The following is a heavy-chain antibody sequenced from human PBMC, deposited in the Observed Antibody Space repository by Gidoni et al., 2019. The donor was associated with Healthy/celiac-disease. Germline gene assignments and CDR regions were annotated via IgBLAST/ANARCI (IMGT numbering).Heavy chain of an antibody. CDR1: GVQLTGHA. D-gene: IGHD2-15*01. V-gene: IGHV3-33*01. CDR3: ARDARYCSGGSCYYYYYGMDV. J-gene: IGHJ6*02. Sequence: QVAMSGGGGLQPRRAPGPTCAASGVQLTGHALHRVGQATGKGLEWVAVIWYDGSVKYYADSVKGRFTISRDNSKNTLYLQMNSLRAEDTAVYYCARDARYCSGGSCYYYYYGMDVWGQGTTVTVSS. CDR2: IWYDGSVK.